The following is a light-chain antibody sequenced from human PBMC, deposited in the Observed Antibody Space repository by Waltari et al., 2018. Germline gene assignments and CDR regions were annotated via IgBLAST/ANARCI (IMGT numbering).Light chain of an antibody. CDR3: QQYYGLWT. J-gene: IGKJ1*01. V-gene: IGKV1-5*03. Sequence: DIQMTQSPSTLSASVGDRVTITCRASQSIDSWLAWYQQKPGKAPKLLSYKASSLGTGVPSRFSGSGSGTEFTLTINSLQPDDFATYYCQQYYGLWTFGPGTKVEIK. CDR1: QSIDSW. CDR2: KAS.